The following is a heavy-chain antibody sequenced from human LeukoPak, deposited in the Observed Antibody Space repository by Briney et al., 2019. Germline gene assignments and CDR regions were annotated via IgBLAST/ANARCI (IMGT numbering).Heavy chain of an antibody. J-gene: IGHJ6*03. CDR3: ARAYSSSSGYYCMDV. Sequence: SVKVSCKASGGTFSSYAISWVRQAPGQGLEWMGRIIPIFGTANYAQKFQGRVTITADKSTSTAYMELSSLRSEDTAVYYCARAYSSSSGYYCMDVWGKGTTVTVSS. D-gene: IGHD6-13*01. CDR1: GGTFSSYA. CDR2: IIPIFGTA. V-gene: IGHV1-69*06.